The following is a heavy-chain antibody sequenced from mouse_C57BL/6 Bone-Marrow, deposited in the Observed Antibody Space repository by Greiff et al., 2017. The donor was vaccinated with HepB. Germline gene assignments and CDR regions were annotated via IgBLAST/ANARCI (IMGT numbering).Heavy chain of an antibody. CDR2: ISNGGGST. V-gene: IGHV5-12*01. Sequence: EVMLVESGGGLVQPGGSLKLSCAASGFTFSDYYMYWVRQTPEKRLEWVAYISNGGGSTYYPDTVKGRFTISRDNAKNTLYLQMSRLKSEDTAMYYCARHSLDYWGQGTTLTFSS. CDR1: GFTFSDYY. J-gene: IGHJ2*01. CDR3: ARHSLDY.